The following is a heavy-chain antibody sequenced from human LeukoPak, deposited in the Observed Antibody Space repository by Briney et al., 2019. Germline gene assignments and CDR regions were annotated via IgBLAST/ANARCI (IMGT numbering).Heavy chain of an antibody. CDR3: ARVRKQPSSYYYYYYYMDV. J-gene: IGHJ6*03. CDR1: GGSISSGSYY. Sequence: SETLSLTCTVSGGSISSGSYYWSWIRQPAGKGLEWIGRIYTSGSTNYNPSLKSRVTISVDTSKNQFSLKLSSVTAADTAVYYCARVRKQPSSYYYYYYYMDVWGKGTTVTVSS. D-gene: IGHD6-13*01. V-gene: IGHV4-61*02. CDR2: IYTSGST.